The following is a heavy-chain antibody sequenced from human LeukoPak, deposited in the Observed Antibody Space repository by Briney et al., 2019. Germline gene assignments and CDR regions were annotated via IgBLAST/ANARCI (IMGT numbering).Heavy chain of an antibody. CDR2: IYYSGST. J-gene: IGHJ4*02. CDR3: ARDQGYSYGYSYFDY. D-gene: IGHD5-18*01. Sequence: SETLSLTCTVSGGSISSSSYYWGWIRQPPGKGLEWIGSIYYSGSTYYNPSLKSRVTISVDTSKNQFSLKLSSVTAADTAVYYCARDQGYSYGYSYFDYWGQGTLVTVSS. CDR1: GGSISSSSYY. V-gene: IGHV4-39*07.